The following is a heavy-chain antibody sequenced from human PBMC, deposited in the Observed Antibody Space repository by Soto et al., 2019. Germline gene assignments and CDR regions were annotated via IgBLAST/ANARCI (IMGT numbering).Heavy chain of an antibody. CDR2: ISAYNGNT. V-gene: IGHV1-18*01. CDR1: GYTFTSYG. Sequence: QVQLVQSGAEVKKPGASVKVSCKASGYTFTSYGISWVRQAPGQGLEWMGWISAYNGNTNYAQKLQGRXTXTXXTSTSTAYMELRSRRSDDTAVYYCARESSRSCHDYWGQGTLVTVSS. D-gene: IGHD6-13*01. CDR3: ARESSRSCHDY. J-gene: IGHJ4*02.